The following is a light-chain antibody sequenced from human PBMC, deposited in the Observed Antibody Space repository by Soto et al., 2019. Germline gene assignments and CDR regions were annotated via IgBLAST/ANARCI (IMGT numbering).Light chain of an antibody. CDR3: QQVNSFPIT. CDR1: RGISSW. J-gene: IGKJ5*01. V-gene: IGKV1-12*01. Sequence: DIQMTLPPSSVSASVGDRVTITCRASRGISSWLAWYQQKPGQAPKLLIFAASSWPSGVPSRYSGSGSGTDFTLPICRLQPGDFATCYCQQVNSFPITFGQGKRLEIK. CDR2: AAS.